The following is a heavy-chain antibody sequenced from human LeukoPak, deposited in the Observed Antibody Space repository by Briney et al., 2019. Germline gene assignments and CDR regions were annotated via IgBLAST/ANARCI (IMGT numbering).Heavy chain of an antibody. V-gene: IGHV3-21*01. J-gene: IGHJ4*02. Sequence: TGGSLRLSCAASGFTFSSYSMNWVRQAPGKGLEWVSSISSSSSYIYYADSVKGRFTISRDNVKSSLYLQMNSLRAEDTAVYYCAGGVAVALDYWGQGTLVTVSS. CDR3: AGGVAVALDY. CDR2: ISSSSSYI. CDR1: GFTFSSYS. D-gene: IGHD6-19*01.